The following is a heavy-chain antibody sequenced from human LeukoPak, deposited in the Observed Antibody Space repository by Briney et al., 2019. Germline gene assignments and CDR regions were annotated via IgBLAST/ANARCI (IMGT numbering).Heavy chain of an antibody. D-gene: IGHD1-26*01. J-gene: IGHJ4*02. CDR3: AKVGYVGATGPLGY. CDR2: ISHDLYHR. CDR1: GFSFRSYG. V-gene: IGHV3-30*18. Sequence: GRSLRLSCAASGFSFRSYGMHWVRQAPGKGLEWVAAISHDLYHRYYADSVKGRFTISRDNSKNTLYLQMSSLRTGDTAMYYCAKVGYVGATGPLGYWGQGNLVTVSS.